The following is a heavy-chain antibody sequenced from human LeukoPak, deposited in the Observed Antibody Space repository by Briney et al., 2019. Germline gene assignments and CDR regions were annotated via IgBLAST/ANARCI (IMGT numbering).Heavy chain of an antibody. D-gene: IGHD1-26*01. CDR3: ARADWESHDAFDI. Sequence: GGSLRLSCAASGFTFTSYSMNWVRQAPGKGLEWVSTISGGGGSTYYADSVKGRFTISRDNSKNTLYLQMNSLRAEDTAVYYCARADWESHDAFDIWGQGTMVTVSS. CDR1: GFTFTSYS. V-gene: IGHV3-23*01. J-gene: IGHJ3*02. CDR2: ISGGGGST.